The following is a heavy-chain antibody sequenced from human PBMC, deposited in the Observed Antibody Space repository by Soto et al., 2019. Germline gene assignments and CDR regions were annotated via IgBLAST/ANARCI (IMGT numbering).Heavy chain of an antibody. J-gene: IGHJ4*02. Sequence: HPGGSLRLSCAASGFTFSSYAMSWVRQAPGKGLEWVSAISGSGGSTYYADSVKGRFTISRDNSKNTLYLQMNSLRAEDTAVYYCAKDRPYYYDSSGSSFDYWGQGTLVTVSS. CDR1: GFTFSSYA. CDR2: ISGSGGST. V-gene: IGHV3-23*01. CDR3: AKDRPYYYDSSGSSFDY. D-gene: IGHD3-22*01.